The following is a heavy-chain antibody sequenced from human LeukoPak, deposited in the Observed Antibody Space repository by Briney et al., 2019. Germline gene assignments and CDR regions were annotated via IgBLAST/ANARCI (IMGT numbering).Heavy chain of an antibody. Sequence: GGSLRLSCAASGFTFSSYSMNWVRQAPGKGLEWVSSISSSSSYIYYADSVKGRFTISRDNAKNSLYLQMNSLRAEDTAVYYCARDGTPYSSSWYELGWFDPWGQGTLVTVSS. D-gene: IGHD6-13*01. V-gene: IGHV3-21*01. CDR3: ARDGTPYSSSWYELGWFDP. J-gene: IGHJ5*02. CDR2: ISSSSSYI. CDR1: GFTFSSYS.